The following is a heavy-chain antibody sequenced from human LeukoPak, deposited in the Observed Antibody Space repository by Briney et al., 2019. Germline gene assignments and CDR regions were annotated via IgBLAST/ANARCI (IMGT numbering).Heavy chain of an antibody. CDR2: IIPIFGTA. V-gene: IGHV1-69*06. Sequence: SVKVSCKASGGTFSSYAISWVRQAPGQGLEWMGGIIPIFGTANYAQKFQGRVTITADKSTSTAYMELSSLRSEDTAVYYCARDRGSWNLFDYWGQGTLVTVSS. CDR1: GGTFSSYA. CDR3: ARDRGSWNLFDY. J-gene: IGHJ4*02. D-gene: IGHD6-13*01.